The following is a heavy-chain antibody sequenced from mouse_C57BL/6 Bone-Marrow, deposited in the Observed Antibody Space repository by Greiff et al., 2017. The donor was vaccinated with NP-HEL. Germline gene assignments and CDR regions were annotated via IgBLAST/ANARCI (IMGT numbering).Heavy chain of an antibody. D-gene: IGHD2-5*01. J-gene: IGHJ2*01. CDR2: INPGSGGT. Sequence: VQLQQSGAELVRPGTSVKVSCKASGYAFTNYLIEWVKQRPGQGLEWIGVINPGSGGTNYNEKFKGKATLTADKSSSTAYMQLSSLTFEDSAVYFCARYSNYPYYFDYWGQGTTLTVSS. CDR3: ARYSNYPYYFDY. V-gene: IGHV1-54*01. CDR1: GYAFTNYL.